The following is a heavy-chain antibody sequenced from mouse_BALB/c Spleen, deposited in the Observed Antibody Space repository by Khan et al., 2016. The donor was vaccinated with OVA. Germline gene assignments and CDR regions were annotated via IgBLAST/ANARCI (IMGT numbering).Heavy chain of an antibody. CDR3: ARSLYYSYGYALDC. CDR1: GYSITSDHA. V-gene: IGHV3-2*02. D-gene: IGHD2-14*01. Sequence: EVQLVESGPGLVKPSQSLSLTCTVTGYSITSDHAWNWIRQFPGNKLEWMGYISSTGSTSYNPSLKSRISFTRDTSKNQFFLQLKSVTTEDTATYYCARSLYYSYGYALDCWGRGTSVTVSS. CDR2: ISSTGST. J-gene: IGHJ4*01.